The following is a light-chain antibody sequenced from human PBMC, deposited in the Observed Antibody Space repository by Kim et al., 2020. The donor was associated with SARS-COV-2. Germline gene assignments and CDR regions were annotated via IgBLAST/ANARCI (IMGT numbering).Light chain of an antibody. CDR1: KLGDKY. CDR3: QACDSSTGV. CDR2: EDR. J-gene: IGLJ3*02. Sequence: SYELTQPPSVSVSPGQTATITCSGHKLGDKYTCWYRQKPGQSPVLVIYEDRKRPSGFPERFSGSNSGNTATLTISGTQAMDEADYYCQACDSSTGVFGGG. V-gene: IGLV3-1*01.